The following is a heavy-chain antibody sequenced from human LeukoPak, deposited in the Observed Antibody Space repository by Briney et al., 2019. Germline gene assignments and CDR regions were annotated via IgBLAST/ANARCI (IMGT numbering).Heavy chain of an antibody. J-gene: IGHJ4*02. Sequence: SETLSLTCAVSGVSISSSEWWIWVRQPPGQGLEWIGEIHRDGRTRYNPSLKSRVTMSMDYSKNQFSLSVASVTAADTAIYYCGKTDIYFNPIDYWGPGSLVTVSS. V-gene: IGHV4-4*02. CDR3: GKTDIYFNPIDY. CDR1: GVSISSSEW. D-gene: IGHD3-9*01. CDR2: IHRDGRT.